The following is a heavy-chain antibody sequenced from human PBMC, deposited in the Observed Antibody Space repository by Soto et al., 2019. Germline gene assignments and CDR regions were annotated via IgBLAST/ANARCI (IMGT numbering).Heavy chain of an antibody. CDR3: IAXRRFLEWSKGYYYGMDV. CDR2: IYHSGST. D-gene: IGHD3-3*01. CDR1: GGSISSGGYS. V-gene: IGHV4-30-2*01. Sequence: SETLSLTCAVSGGSISSGGYSWSWIRQPPGKGLEWIGYIYHSGSTYYNPSLKSRVTISVDRSKNQFSLKLSSVTAADTAVYYCIAXRRFLEWSKGYYYGMDVWGQGTTVTVSS. J-gene: IGHJ6*02.